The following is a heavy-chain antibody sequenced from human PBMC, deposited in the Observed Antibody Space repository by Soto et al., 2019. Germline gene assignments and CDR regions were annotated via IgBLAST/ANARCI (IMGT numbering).Heavy chain of an antibody. Sequence: QVQLQQWGAGLLKPSETLSLTCAVYGGSFSGYYWSWIRQPPGKGLEWIGEINHSGSTNYNPSLNGRVTISVGTSKNQFSLKLSSVTAADTAVYYCARGSIFGVVILSGLYNWFDPWGQGTLVTVSS. J-gene: IGHJ5*02. CDR2: INHSGST. CDR3: ARGSIFGVVILSGLYNWFDP. CDR1: GGSFSGYY. D-gene: IGHD3-3*01. V-gene: IGHV4-34*01.